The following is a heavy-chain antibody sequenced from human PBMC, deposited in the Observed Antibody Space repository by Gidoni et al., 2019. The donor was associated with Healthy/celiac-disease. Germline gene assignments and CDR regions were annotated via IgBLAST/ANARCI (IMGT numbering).Heavy chain of an antibody. CDR1: GFSLSPSGVG. Sequence: QITLKESGPTLVKPTQTLTLTCTFSGFSLSPSGVGGGWIRQPPGKALEWLALIDWNDDKRYSPSLKSRLTITKDTSKNQVVLTMTNMDPVDTATYYCAHSPWFVELPGTVDYWGQGTLVTVSS. J-gene: IGHJ4*02. CDR2: IDWNDDK. CDR3: AHSPWFVELPGTVDY. D-gene: IGHD3-10*01. V-gene: IGHV2-5*01.